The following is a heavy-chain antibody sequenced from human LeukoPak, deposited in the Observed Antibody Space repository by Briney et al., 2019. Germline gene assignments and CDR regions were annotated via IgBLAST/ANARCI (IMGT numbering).Heavy chain of an antibody. CDR2: ISYDGSNK. Sequence: SCKASGYTFTSYAMHWVRQAPGKGLEWVAVISYDGSNKYYADSVKGRFTISRDNSKNTLYLQMNSLRAEDTAVYYCAREGAAAAHGVFDYWGQGTLVTVSS. D-gene: IGHD6-13*01. CDR1: GYTFTSYA. V-gene: IGHV3-30-3*01. CDR3: AREGAAAAHGVFDY. J-gene: IGHJ4*02.